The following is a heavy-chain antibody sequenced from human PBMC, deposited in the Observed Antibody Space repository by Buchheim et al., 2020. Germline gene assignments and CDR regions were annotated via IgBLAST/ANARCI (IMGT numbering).Heavy chain of an antibody. V-gene: IGHV6-1*01. D-gene: IGHD6-19*01. J-gene: IGHJ4*02. CDR1: GDSVSNKDVA. CDR3: VRASGSSYDY. CDR2: TYYRSKWSH. Sequence: QVQLQQSGPGLVKPSQTLSLTCAISGDSVSNKDVAWNWIRQSPSGGLEWLGRTYYRSKWSHDYAVSVKSRISVNPDTSKNPLSLKLSSVTPEDTAVYYCVRASGSSYDYWGRGTL.